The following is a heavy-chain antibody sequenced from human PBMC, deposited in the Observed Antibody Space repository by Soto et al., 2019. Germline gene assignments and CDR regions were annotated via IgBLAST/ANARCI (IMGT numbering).Heavy chain of an antibody. CDR1: GYSFTSYW. Sequence: PGESLKISCKGSGYSFTSYWIGWVRQMPGKGLEWMGIIYPGDSDARYSPSFQGQVTISADKSISTAYLQWSSLKASDTAMYYCAISPTSPMVRAVRTDYYYYGMDVWGKGTTVTVPS. J-gene: IGHJ6*04. CDR2: IYPGDSDA. D-gene: IGHD3-10*01. CDR3: AISPTSPMVRAVRTDYYYYGMDV. V-gene: IGHV5-51*01.